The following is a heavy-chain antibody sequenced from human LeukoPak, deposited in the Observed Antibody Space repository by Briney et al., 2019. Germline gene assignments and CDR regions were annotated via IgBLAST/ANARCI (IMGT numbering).Heavy chain of an antibody. CDR3: ARGGGGGTMIVVANTNAGLVDY. CDR1: GYTFTSYY. V-gene: IGHV1-46*01. Sequence: GASVKVSCKASGYTFTSYYMHWVRQAPGQGLEWMGIINPSGGSTSYAQKFQGRVTMTRGMSTSTVYMELSSLRSEDTAVYYCARGGGGGTMIVVANTNAGLVDYWGQGALVTVSS. D-gene: IGHD3-22*01. J-gene: IGHJ4*02. CDR2: INPSGGST.